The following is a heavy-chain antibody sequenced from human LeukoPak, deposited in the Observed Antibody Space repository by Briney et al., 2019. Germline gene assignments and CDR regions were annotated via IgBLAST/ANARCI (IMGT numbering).Heavy chain of an antibody. CDR3: ATDSTRLEGDDY. CDR2: ISPDGSST. V-gene: IGHV3-74*01. CDR1: GFTFSNYW. J-gene: IGHJ4*02. D-gene: IGHD2-2*01. Sequence: GGPLRLSCAASGFTFSNYWMHWVRQAPGKGLVWVSRISPDGSSTSYGDSVKGRFTISRDNAKNSLYLQMNSLRAEDTAVYYCATDSTRLEGDDYWGQGTLVTVSS.